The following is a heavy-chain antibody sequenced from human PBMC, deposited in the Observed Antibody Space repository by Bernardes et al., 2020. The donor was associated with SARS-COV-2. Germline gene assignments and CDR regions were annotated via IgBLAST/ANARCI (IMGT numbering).Heavy chain of an antibody. Sequence: SETLSLTCTVSGGSINNYYWSWIRQPAGKGLEWIGRIYTSGSTNYNPSLKSRLTMSVDTSKNQFSLKLSSMTAADTAVYYCARQLAGGDYFDYWGQGTLVTVSS. CDR1: GGSINNYY. CDR2: IYTSGST. D-gene: IGHD1-1*01. CDR3: ARQLAGGDYFDY. V-gene: IGHV4-4*07. J-gene: IGHJ4*02.